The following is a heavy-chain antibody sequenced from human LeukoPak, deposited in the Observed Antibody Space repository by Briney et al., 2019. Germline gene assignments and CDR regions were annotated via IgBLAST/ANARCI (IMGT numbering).Heavy chain of an antibody. V-gene: IGHV3-30*04. CDR1: GFTFSTYA. J-gene: IGHJ4*02. D-gene: IGHD2-8*01. Sequence: GGSLRLSCAASGFTFSTYAMNWVRQAPGKGLEWVAVISDDGRHNYYADSVEGRFTISRDNSKSTLYLQMNSLRDDDSAAYFCARVYLERLTAGYFDHWGQGTLVTVSS. CDR3: ARVYLERLTAGYFDH. CDR2: ISDDGRHN.